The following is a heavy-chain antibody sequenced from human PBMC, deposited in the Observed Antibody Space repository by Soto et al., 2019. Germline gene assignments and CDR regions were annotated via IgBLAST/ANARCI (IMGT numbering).Heavy chain of an antibody. Sequence: EVQLVESGGGLIQPGGSLRLSCAASGFTVSSNYMSWVRQAPGKGLEWVSVIYSGGSTYYADSVKGRFTISRDNSKNTLYLQRDSLRAEDTAVYYCARDQGFGTNCCDPWGQGTLVNFSS. V-gene: IGHV3-53*01. CDR2: IYSGGST. J-gene: IGHJ5*02. D-gene: IGHD1-1*01. CDR1: GFTVSSNY. CDR3: ARDQGFGTNCCDP.